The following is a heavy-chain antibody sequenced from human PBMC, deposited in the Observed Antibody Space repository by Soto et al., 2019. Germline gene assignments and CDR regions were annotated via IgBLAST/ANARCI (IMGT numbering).Heavy chain of an antibody. CDR3: ARGYRQSGYSSSWVFDY. J-gene: IGHJ4*02. Sequence: QVQLRESGPGLVKPSQTLSLTCTVSGGSINSGGYYWNWIRQHPGEGLEWTGYMYYSGSTYYNPFLKSPVIISADTSENHFSLKLSSVTAADTAVYFCARGYRQSGYSSSWVFDYWGQGTLVNVSS. CDR2: MYYSGST. D-gene: IGHD6-13*01. CDR1: GGSINSGGYY. V-gene: IGHV4-31*01.